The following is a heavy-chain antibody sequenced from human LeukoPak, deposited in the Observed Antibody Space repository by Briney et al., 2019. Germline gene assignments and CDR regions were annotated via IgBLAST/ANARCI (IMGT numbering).Heavy chain of an antibody. V-gene: IGHV1-69*13. J-gene: IGHJ4*02. CDR2: IIPIFGTA. Sequence: SVKVSCKASGGTFSSYAISWVRQAPGQGLEWMGGIIPIFGTANYAQKFQGRVTITADESTSTAYMELSSLRSEDTAVYYCARDNHIHSNLQGFDYWGQGTLVTVSS. CDR3: ARDNHIHSNLQGFDY. D-gene: IGHD1-14*01. CDR1: GGTFSSYA.